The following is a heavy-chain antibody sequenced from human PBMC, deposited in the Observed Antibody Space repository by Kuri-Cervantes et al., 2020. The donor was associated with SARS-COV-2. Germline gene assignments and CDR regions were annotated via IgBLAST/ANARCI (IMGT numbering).Heavy chain of an antibody. CDR2: IRYDGSNK. D-gene: IGHD2-15*01. Sequence: GESLKISCAASGFTFSSYGMHWVRQAPGKGLEWVAFIRYDGSNKYYADSVKGRFTISRDNSKNTLYLQMNSLRAEDTAVYYCAREASTDCSGGSCYYKFEWYFDLWGRGTLVTVSS. V-gene: IGHV3-30*02. CDR1: GFTFSSYG. J-gene: IGHJ2*01. CDR3: AREASTDCSGGSCYYKFEWYFDL.